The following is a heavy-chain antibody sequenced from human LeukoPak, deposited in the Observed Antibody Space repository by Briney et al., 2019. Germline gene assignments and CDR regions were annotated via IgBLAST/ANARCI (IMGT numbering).Heavy chain of an antibody. J-gene: IGHJ6*02. D-gene: IGHD6-6*01. CDR1: GYTFTNYG. V-gene: IGHV1-18*01. CDR3: ARVEAARPYYGMDV. Sequence: ASVTVSCKASGYTFTNYGLSWVRQAPGQGLEWVGWISVYNDNTNYAQKLQDRVTMTTVTSTSTANMELRSLRSDDTAVYYCARVEAARPYYGMDVWGQGTTVTVSS. CDR2: ISVYNDNT.